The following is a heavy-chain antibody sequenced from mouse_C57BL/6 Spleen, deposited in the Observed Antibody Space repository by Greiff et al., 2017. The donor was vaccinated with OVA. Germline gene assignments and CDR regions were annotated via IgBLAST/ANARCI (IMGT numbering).Heavy chain of an antibody. J-gene: IGHJ4*01. D-gene: IGHD4-1*01. Sequence: QVQLQQSGAELVRPGASVTLSCKASGYTFTDYEMHWVKQTPVHGLEWIGAIDPETGGTAYNQKFKGKAILTADKSSSTAYMELRSLTSEDSAVYYCTRRGTGTSAMDYWGQGTSVTVSS. V-gene: IGHV1-15*01. CDR3: TRRGTGTSAMDY. CDR2: IDPETGGT. CDR1: GYTFTDYE.